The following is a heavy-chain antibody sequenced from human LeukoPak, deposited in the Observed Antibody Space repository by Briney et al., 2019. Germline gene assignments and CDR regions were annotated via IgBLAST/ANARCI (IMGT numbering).Heavy chain of an antibody. V-gene: IGHV3-23*01. D-gene: IGHD6-6*01. CDR3: AKWKYSNSGIDDY. Sequence: GWSLRLSCAASGFTFSSYAMSWVRQVSGKGLEWVSVISGSGDNTYYADSVKGRFTISRDNSKNMLYLQMNSLRAEDTAVYYCAKWKYSNSGIDDYWGQGTLVTVSS. J-gene: IGHJ4*02. CDR2: ISGSGDNT. CDR1: GFTFSSYA.